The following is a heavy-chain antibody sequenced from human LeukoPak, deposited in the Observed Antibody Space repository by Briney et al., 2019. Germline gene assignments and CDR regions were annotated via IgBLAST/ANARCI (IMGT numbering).Heavy chain of an antibody. CDR3: AREGDSLFDY. V-gene: IGHV4-59*01. D-gene: IGHD1-26*01. Sequence: SETLSLTCTVSGGSISSYYWSWIRQPPGKGLEWIGYIYYSGSTNYNPPLKSRVTISVDTSKNQFSLKLSSVTAADTAVYYCAREGDSLFDYWGQGTLVTVSS. J-gene: IGHJ4*02. CDR1: GGSISSYY. CDR2: IYYSGST.